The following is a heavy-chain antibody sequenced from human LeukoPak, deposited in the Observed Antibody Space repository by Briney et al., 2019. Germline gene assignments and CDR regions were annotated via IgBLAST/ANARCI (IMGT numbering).Heavy chain of an antibody. CDR3: ARGRPTGASRVFVVQ. J-gene: IGHJ4*02. V-gene: IGHV3-21*06. Sequence: GGSLRLSCAGSRFIFGGYIMTWVRQAPGKGLEWVSSMSSGSTYIFYADSVRGRFTISRDNAKSSLYLLINSLRVDDTGVYYCARGRPTGASRVFVVQGGQGTLVTVSS. D-gene: IGHD2-15*01. CDR2: MSSGSTYI. CDR1: RFIFGGYI.